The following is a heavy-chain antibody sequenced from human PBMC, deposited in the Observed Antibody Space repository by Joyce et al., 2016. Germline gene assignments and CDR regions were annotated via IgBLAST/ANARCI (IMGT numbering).Heavy chain of an antibody. Sequence: QVQLVESGGGVVQLGRSLRLSCAASGFTFNNYGAHGVRQGPGKGLEWVALISYDGHNEYYADSVKGRFTISRDKSKNTVYLQMNSLRADDTAVYYCAKGARIMGAAWYYGMDVWGQGTTVTVSS. J-gene: IGHJ6*02. CDR2: ISYDGHNE. CDR3: AKGARIMGAAWYYGMDV. V-gene: IGHV3-30*18. CDR1: GFTFNNYG. D-gene: IGHD1-26*01.